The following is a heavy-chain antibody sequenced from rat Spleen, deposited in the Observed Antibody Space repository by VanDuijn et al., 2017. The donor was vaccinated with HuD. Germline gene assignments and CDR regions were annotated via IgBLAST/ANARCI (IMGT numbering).Heavy chain of an antibody. CDR3: TTGETDYGYNPPFDY. V-gene: IGHV5-20*01. CDR2: ISYDGGST. D-gene: IGHD1-9*01. Sequence: EVQLVESGGGLVQPGRSMKLSCAASGFTFSNYGMAWVRQAPKKGLEWVAYISYDGGSTYYRDSVKGRFTISRDNAKSTLYLQMDSLRSEDTATYYSTTGETDYGYNPPFDYWGQGVMVTVSS. CDR1: GFTFSNYG. J-gene: IGHJ2*01.